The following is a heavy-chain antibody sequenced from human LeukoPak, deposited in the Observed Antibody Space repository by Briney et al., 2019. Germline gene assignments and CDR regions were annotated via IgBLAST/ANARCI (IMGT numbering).Heavy chain of an antibody. V-gene: IGHV1-69*04. CDR3: ATEGTKDCSATTCYEDS. J-gene: IGHJ4*02. Sequence: GASVKVSCKASGGTFNSYGFSWVRQAPGQGLEWVGKIIPVIDRAKYEQKFRGRVTITADKSTSTAYMELSSLRSEDSAVYYCATEGTKDCSATTCYEDSWGQGSLVTVSS. CDR1: GGTFNSYG. D-gene: IGHD2-2*01. CDR2: IIPVIDRA.